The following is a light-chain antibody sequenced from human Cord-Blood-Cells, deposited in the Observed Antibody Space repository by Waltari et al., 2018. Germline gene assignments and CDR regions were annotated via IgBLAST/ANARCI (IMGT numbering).Light chain of an antibody. CDR2: DVS. V-gene: IGLV2-11*01. CDR1: SSDVGGSNH. Sequence: QSALTQPRSVSGSPGQSVTISCTGTSSDVGGSNHVSWYQQHPGKAPKLMIYDVSKRPSGVPDRFSGSKSGNTASLTISGLQAEDEADYYCCSYAGSYTFVFGTGTKVTVL. J-gene: IGLJ1*01. CDR3: CSYAGSYTFV.